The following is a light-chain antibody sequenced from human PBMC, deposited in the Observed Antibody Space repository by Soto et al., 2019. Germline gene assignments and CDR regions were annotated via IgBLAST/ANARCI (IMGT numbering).Light chain of an antibody. V-gene: IGKV1-12*01. CDR1: QDIDSW. CDR3: QQGNSFPLT. J-gene: IGKJ4*01. Sequence: DIQMTQSPSSVSASLGDRVTITCRASQDIDSWLAWFQQKPGEAPRLLFYAAISLHSGDPSRFSGAGSGTDFSLTLSSLQPEDFATYFCQQGNSFPLTFGGGTKVEIK. CDR2: AAI.